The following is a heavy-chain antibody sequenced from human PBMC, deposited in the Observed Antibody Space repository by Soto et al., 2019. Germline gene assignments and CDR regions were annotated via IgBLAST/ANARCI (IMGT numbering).Heavy chain of an antibody. CDR1: GGSISSYY. J-gene: IGHJ6*02. Sequence: SETLSLTCTVSGGSISSYYWSWIRQPPGKGLEWIGYIYYSGSTNYNPSLKSRVTISVDTSKNQFSLKLSSVTAADTAVYYCARGSIAAAGYYYYYGRDVWGQGTTVTVSS. D-gene: IGHD6-13*01. CDR2: IYYSGST. V-gene: IGHV4-59*12. CDR3: ARGSIAAAGYYYYYGRDV.